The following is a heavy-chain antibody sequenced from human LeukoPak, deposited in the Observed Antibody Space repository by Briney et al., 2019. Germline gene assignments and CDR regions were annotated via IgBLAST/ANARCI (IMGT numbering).Heavy chain of an antibody. CDR2: ISVICCST. Sequence: GWSLRLSCAASGFTFSSYAMSWVRQAPGKGLEGVSAISVICCSTYYAGSVNGRFTISRDNPMNTLSLQMNSQRAEETAVYYCAKISAYDILTGDFDYWGQGTLVTVSS. J-gene: IGHJ4*02. V-gene: IGHV3-23*01. CDR1: GFTFSSYA. D-gene: IGHD3-9*01. CDR3: AKISAYDILTGDFDY.